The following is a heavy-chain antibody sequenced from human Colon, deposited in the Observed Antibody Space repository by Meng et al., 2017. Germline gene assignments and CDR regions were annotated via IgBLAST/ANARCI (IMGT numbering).Heavy chain of an antibody. CDR2: VYNSGNNA. J-gene: IGHJ5*02. Sequence: PALLQPCETLSLTFSLSGGSISKYYLSWIRQPPGRGLEWIGHVYNSGNNAKYNSSLESRVTMSVDTSKNQFSLKLSSVTAADTAVYYCARGYMYFDFDPWGRGTLVTVSS. CDR3: ARGYMYFDFDP. D-gene: IGHD2-8*01. V-gene: IGHV4-59*01. CDR1: GGSISKYY.